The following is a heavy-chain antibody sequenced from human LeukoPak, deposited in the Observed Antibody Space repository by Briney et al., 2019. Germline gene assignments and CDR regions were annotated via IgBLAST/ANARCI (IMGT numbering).Heavy chain of an antibody. Sequence: ASVKVSCKASGYTFTGYHMHWVRQAPGQGLEWMGRINPNSGGTNYAQKFQGRVTMTRDTSISTAYMELSRLRSDDTAVYYCARGIEGDYVSDYFQHWGQGTLVTVSS. V-gene: IGHV1-2*06. D-gene: IGHD4-17*01. CDR2: INPNSGGT. CDR3: ARGIEGDYVSDYFQH. J-gene: IGHJ1*01. CDR1: GYTFTGYH.